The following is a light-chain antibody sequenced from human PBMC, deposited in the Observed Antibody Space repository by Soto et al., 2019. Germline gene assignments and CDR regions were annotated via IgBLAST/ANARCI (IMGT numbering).Light chain of an antibody. J-gene: IGLJ1*01. V-gene: IGLV1-40*01. CDR3: QSYDSSLSALYV. CDR1: SSNIGAGYD. Sequence: QSVLTQPPSGSGAPGQRVTISCTGSSSNIGAGYDVHWYQQLPGTAPKLLIYGNSNRPTGVPDRFSGSKSGTSASLAITGLQAEDEADYYCQSYDSSLSALYVFGTGTKFTVL. CDR2: GNS.